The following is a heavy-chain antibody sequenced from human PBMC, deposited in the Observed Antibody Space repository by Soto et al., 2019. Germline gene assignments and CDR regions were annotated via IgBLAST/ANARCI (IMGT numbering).Heavy chain of an antibody. V-gene: IGHV1-18*01. CDR3: AREPTSTSAGLNYFDS. J-gene: IGHJ4*02. D-gene: IGHD6-13*01. CDR1: GYTFSNFG. Sequence: QVQLVQSGTEVKKPGASVRVSCKASGYTFSNFGIGWVRQDPGQGLEWVGWISPFNGHPHYGQKFRGRVTLTTDTSTATAFLELRGLRSDDTAVYYCAREPTSTSAGLNYFDSWGQGTLVTVSS. CDR2: ISPFNGHP.